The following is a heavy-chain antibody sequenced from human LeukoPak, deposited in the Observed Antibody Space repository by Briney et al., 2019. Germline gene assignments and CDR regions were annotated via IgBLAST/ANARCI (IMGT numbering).Heavy chain of an antibody. Sequence: PGGSLRLSCTASGFTFSTSARSWVRQAPGKGLEWVSAISASGGSTYYADTVKGRFTISRDNSKNTLYLQMNSRRAEDTAVYYCSKPPKAEVAGMVMHYYCYMAGSSKGSTVTVSS. J-gene: IGHJ6*03. CDR3: SKPPKAEVAGMVMHYYCYMAG. D-gene: IGHD6-19*01. CDR1: GFTFSTSA. V-gene: IGHV3-23*01. CDR2: ISASGGST.